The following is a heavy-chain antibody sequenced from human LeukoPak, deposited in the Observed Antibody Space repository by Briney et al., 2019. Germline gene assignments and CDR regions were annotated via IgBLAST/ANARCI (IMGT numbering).Heavy chain of an antibody. CDR3: ARGITMVRGANDY. CDR2: IKQDGSEK. Sequence: GGSLRLSCAASGFTFSSYWMSWVRQAPGKGLEWVANIKQDGSEKYYVDSVKGRFTISRDNAKNSLYLQMNSLRAEDTAVYYCARGITMVRGANDYWGQGTLVTVSS. CDR1: GFTFSSYW. J-gene: IGHJ4*02. D-gene: IGHD3-10*01. V-gene: IGHV3-7*03.